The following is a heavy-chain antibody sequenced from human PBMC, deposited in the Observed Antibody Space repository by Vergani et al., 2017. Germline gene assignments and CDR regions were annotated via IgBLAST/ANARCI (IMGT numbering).Heavy chain of an antibody. V-gene: IGHV2-26*01. J-gene: IGHJ4*02. D-gene: IGHD6-19*01. CDR1: GFSLSNARMG. CDR3: ARYSSGWYGAYYFDY. CDR2: IFSNDEK. Sequence: QVTLKESGPVLVKPTETLTLTCTVSGFSLSNARMGVSWIRQPPGKALEWLAHIFSNDEKSYRTSLKSRLTISKDTSKSQVVLTMTNMDPVDTATYYGARYSSGWYGAYYFDYWGQGTLVTVSS.